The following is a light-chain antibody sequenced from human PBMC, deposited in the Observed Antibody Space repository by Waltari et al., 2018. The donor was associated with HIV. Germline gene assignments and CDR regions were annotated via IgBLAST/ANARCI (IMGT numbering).Light chain of an antibody. CDR2: ASS. CDR3: QQYYSYPQT. J-gene: IGKJ2*01. CDR1: QDIGTY. V-gene: IGKV1-8*01. Sequence: AIRMTQSPSSLSASTGDRVPISCRASQDIGTYVAWYQHKPGKAPELLMFASSTLQSGLPSRFTGSGSGTDFTLTITCLQSEDFATYYCQQYYSYPQTFGQGTKLEIK.